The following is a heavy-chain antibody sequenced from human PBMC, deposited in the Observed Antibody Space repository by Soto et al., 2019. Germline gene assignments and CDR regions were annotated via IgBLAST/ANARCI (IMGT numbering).Heavy chain of an antibody. D-gene: IGHD2-15*01. V-gene: IGHV1-3*01. J-gene: IGHJ3*02. Sequence: QAQLVQSGAEMKKPGASVKVSCKATGYTFSAYTMNWVRQAPGQSLEWMGWINAGSGNTKYSQNFQGRVRITRDTSASTVYMALTGLTPEDTAVYYCARDTETLGPRANDALDIWGQGTMVTVSS. CDR1: GYTFSAYT. CDR3: ARDTETLGPRANDALDI. CDR2: INAGSGNT.